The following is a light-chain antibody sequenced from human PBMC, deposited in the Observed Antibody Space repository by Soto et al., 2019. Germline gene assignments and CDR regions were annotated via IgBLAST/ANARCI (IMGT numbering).Light chain of an antibody. CDR1: QSISNH. CDR2: AAS. CDR3: QQTYSTPWT. J-gene: IGKJ1*01. V-gene: IGKV1-39*01. Sequence: DIQMTQSPSSLSASVEDRVIITCRASQSISNHLNWYQQKPGKAPKVLIYAASSLQSGVPSRFSGSGSGTDFTLTISSLQPEDFATYYCQQTYSTPWTFGQGTKVDI.